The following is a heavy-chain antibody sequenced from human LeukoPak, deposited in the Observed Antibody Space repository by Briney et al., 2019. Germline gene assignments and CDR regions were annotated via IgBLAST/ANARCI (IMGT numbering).Heavy chain of an antibody. CDR2: INEDGSEK. D-gene: IGHD2-2*01. CDR3: ARRAIVVVPANYYMDV. Sequence: GGSLRLSCAASGFTVSSNYMSWVRQAPGKGLEWVANINEDGSEKYFVDSVKGRFTFSRDNAKNSLYLQMNSLRVEDTAVYYCARRAIVVVPANYYMDVWAKGTTVTVSS. CDR1: GFTVSSNY. V-gene: IGHV3-7*01. J-gene: IGHJ6*03.